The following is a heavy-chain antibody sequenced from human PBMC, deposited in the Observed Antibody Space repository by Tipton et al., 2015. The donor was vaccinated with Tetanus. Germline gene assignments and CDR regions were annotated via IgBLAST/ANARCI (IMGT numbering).Heavy chain of an antibody. J-gene: IGHJ6*02. V-gene: IGHV4-39*01. CDR2: IYYSGST. D-gene: IGHD3-16*01. Sequence: LRLSCTVSGGSISSSSYYWGWIRQPPGKGLEWIGSIYYSGSTYYNPSLKSRVTISVDTSKNQFSLKLSSVTAADTAVYYCARHGGRLAYYYYGMDVWGQGTTVTVSS. CDR1: GGSISSSSYY. CDR3: ARHGGRLAYYYYGMDV.